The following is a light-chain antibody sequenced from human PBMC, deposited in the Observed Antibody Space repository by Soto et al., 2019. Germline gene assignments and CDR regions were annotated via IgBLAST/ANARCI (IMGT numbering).Light chain of an antibody. CDR3: QQRNVWPPIT. CDR1: QSLNTR. CDR2: DAS. V-gene: IGKV1-5*01. Sequence: DIQLTQSPSTLSASVGDRVTLTCRASQSLNTRLAWYQQRPGKAPKLLIYDASTLESGVPSRFSGSGSGTEFTLTINSLEPEDFAVYYCQQRNVWPPITFGQGTRLEIK. J-gene: IGKJ5*01.